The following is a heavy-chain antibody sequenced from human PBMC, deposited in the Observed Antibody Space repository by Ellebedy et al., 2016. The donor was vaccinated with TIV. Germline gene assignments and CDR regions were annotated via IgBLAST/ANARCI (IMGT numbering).Heavy chain of an antibody. J-gene: IGHJ5*02. Sequence: AASVKVSCKASGYTFTSYDINWVRQDTGQGLEWMGWMNPNSGNTGYAQKFQGRVTITSNTSISTAYMELSSLRYEDTAVYYCARGEGYYGWFDTWGQGTLVTVSS. V-gene: IGHV1-8*03. CDR1: GYTFTSYD. CDR2: MNPNSGNT. CDR3: ARGEGYYGWFDT. D-gene: IGHD3-3*01.